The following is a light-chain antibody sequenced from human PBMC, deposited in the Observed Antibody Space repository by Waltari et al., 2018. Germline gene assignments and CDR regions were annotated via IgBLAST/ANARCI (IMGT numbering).Light chain of an antibody. V-gene: IGKV1-12*01. CDR3: QQGHSVPPT. CDR1: QDIGSS. Sequence: EIQMTQSLSSVFASVGDRVAITCRATQDIGSSLAWSQRKPGQGPNLLIYAASNLQAGVPSRFSGIGSRADFTLTINSLQPEDFAVYYCQQGHSVPPTFGQGTRVEIK. J-gene: IGKJ1*01. CDR2: AAS.